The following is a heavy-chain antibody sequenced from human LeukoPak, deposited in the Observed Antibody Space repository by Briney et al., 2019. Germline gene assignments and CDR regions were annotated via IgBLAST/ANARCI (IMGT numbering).Heavy chain of an antibody. J-gene: IGHJ4*02. CDR3: ASPSVVAGVLDY. Sequence: SETLSLTCTVSGGSISSSSYYWGWIRQPPGRGLEWIGSIYYSGSTYYNPSLKSRVTISLDTSKNQFSLKLSSVTAADTAVYYCASPSVVAGVLDYWGQGTLVTVSS. CDR2: IYYSGST. D-gene: IGHD6-19*01. CDR1: GGSISSSSYY. V-gene: IGHV4-39*01.